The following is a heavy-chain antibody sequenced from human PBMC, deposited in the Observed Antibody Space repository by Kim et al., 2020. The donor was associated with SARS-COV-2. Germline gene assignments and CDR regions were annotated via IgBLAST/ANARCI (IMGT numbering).Heavy chain of an antibody. J-gene: IGHJ4*02. CDR3: AKDLLYVPGRGYFDS. V-gene: IGHV3-23*01. D-gene: IGHD3-10*01. Sequence: ADSLRGRFTISRDNSKNTLFLQMDSLRVDDTAAYYCAKDLLYVPGRGYFDSWGQGVVVTVSS.